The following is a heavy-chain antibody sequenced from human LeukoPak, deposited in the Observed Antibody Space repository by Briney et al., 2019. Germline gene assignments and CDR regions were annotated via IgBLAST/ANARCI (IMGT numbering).Heavy chain of an antibody. V-gene: IGHV3-23*01. CDR1: GFTFSSYA. CDR2: ISGSGGST. Sequence: PGGSLRLSCAASGFTFSSYAMSWVRQAPGKGLEWVSAISGSGGSTYYADSVKGRFTISRDNSKNTLYLQMNSLRAEDTAVYYCAKGYQWLVLKRYYFDYWGQGTLVTVSS. CDR3: AKGYQWLVLKRYYFDY. J-gene: IGHJ4*02. D-gene: IGHD6-19*01.